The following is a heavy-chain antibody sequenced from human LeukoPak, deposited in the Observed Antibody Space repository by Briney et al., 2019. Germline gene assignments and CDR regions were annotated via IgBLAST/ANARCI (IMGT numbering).Heavy chain of an antibody. CDR1: GASISSYS. D-gene: IGHD2-15*01. CDR2: IYYSGNT. V-gene: IGHV4-59*01. CDR3: ARFVGSGLDY. Sequence: TSESLSLTCSVSGASISSYSWSWIRQPPGKGLEWIGHIYYSGNTNYNPSLKSRVTISVDTSNNEVSLNLNSVTAADTAVYYCARFVGSGLDYWGQGNLLSVSS. J-gene: IGHJ4*02.